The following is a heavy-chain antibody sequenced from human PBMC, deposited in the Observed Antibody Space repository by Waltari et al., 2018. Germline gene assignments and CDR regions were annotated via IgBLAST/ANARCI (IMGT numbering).Heavy chain of an antibody. D-gene: IGHD3-16*02. CDR1: GGSISSHY. Sequence: QVQLQESGPGLVKPSETLSLTCTVSGGSISSHYWSWIRQPPGKGLEWIGYIYYRGSTNYNPSLKSRVTISVDTSKNQFSLKLSSVTAADTAVYYCARVNGTGDYIWGSYRSNWYFDLWDRGTLVTVSS. V-gene: IGHV4-59*11. CDR3: ARVNGTGDYIWGSYRSNWYFDL. CDR2: IYYRGST. J-gene: IGHJ2*01.